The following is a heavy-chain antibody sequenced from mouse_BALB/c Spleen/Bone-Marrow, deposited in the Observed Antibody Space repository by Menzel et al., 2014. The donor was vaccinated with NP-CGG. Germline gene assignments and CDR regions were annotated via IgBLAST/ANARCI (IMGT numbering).Heavy chain of an antibody. CDR3: ARHAYYEQTEVSFVY. CDR2: ISGDGRYT. Sequence: DVMLVESGGGLVKPGGSLKLSCAASGFSFSNYGMSWVRQTPEKRLEWVGIISGDGRYTFYSDSVKGRFTISRVNTKNNLSLQLISLRTEDTALDYCARHAYYEQTEVSFVYWGQGTPVTVSA. CDR1: GFSFSNYG. V-gene: IGHV5-9-2*01. D-gene: IGHD2-10*01. J-gene: IGHJ3*01.